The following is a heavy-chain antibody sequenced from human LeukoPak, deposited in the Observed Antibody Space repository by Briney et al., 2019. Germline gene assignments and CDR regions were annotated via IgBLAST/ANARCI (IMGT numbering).Heavy chain of an antibody. CDR1: GFTFSSYW. Sequence: EGSLRLSCAASGFTFSSYWMSWVRQAPGKGLEWVANIKQDGSEKYYVDSVKGRFTISRDNAKNSLYLQMNSLRAEDTAVYYCAREAYYYYMDVWGKGTTVTVSS. V-gene: IGHV3-7*01. CDR3: AREAYYYYMDV. CDR2: IKQDGSEK. J-gene: IGHJ6*03.